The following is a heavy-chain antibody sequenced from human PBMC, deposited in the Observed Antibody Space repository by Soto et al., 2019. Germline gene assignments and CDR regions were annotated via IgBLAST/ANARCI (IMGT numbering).Heavy chain of an antibody. V-gene: IGHV1-2*02. CDR2: IGPESGAT. CDR1: GYTFTGYY. Sequence: ASVKVSCKDAGYTFTGYYMRWVRQAPQQGPEWMGEIGPESGATRYAQKFRGRVTMTMDTSITTVYMELKNLSPDDTAVYYCGRGRSGQIVIFYWGQGTPVTVSS. CDR3: GRGRSGQIVIFY. D-gene: IGHD3-3*02. J-gene: IGHJ4*02.